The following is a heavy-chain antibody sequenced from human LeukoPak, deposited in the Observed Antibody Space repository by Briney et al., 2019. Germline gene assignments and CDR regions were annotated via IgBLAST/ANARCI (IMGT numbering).Heavy chain of an antibody. J-gene: IGHJ3*02. CDR1: GYTFTSYY. V-gene: IGHV1-46*01. CDR3: ARAPATHDAFDI. Sequence: ASVKVSCKASGYTFTSYYMHWVRQAPGQGLEWMGIINPSGGITSYAQKFQGRVTITRDTPTSTVYMELSSLRSEDTAVYYCARAPATHDAFDIWGQGTMVTVSS. CDR2: INPSGGIT.